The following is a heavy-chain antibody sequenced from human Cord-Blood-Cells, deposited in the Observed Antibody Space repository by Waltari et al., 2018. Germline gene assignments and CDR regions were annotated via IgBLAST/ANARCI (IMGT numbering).Heavy chain of an antibody. V-gene: IGHV4-31*03. CDR2: IYYSGST. Sequence: QVQLQESGPGLVKPSQTLSLTCTVSGGSISSGGYYWSWIRQHPGKGLEWIGYIYYSGSTDYNPSLKRRVTISVDTSKNQFSLKLSSVTAADTAVYYCARESLGDQRGDGAFDIWGQGTMVTVSS. D-gene: IGHD2-21*01. CDR1: GGSISSGGYY. CDR3: ARESLGDQRGDGAFDI. J-gene: IGHJ3*02.